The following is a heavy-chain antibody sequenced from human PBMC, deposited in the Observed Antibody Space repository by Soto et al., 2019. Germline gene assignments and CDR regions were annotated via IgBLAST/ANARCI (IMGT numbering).Heavy chain of an antibody. J-gene: IGHJ6*03. Sequence: QVQLVESGGGVVQPGRSLRLSCAASGFTFSTYAMHWVRQAPGKGLEWVSVISYDGSNKFYANSVEGRFTISRDDSKRTLYMQMDSVGGADTAIYYCAKDPRQDYHVPRASNYYFFYMDVWGKGTTVTVSS. CDR2: ISYDGSNK. D-gene: IGHD3-10*02. CDR1: GFTFSTYA. CDR3: AKDPRQDYHVPRASNYYFFYMDV. V-gene: IGHV3-30*18.